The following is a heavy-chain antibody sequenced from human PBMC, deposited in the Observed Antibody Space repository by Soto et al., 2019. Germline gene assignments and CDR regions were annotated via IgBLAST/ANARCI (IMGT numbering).Heavy chain of an antibody. J-gene: IGHJ1*01. CDR3: ARGGIAAAGTLVYFQH. CDR1: GGSISSGGYY. Sequence: QVQLQESGPGLVKPSQTLSLTCTVSGGSISSGGYYWSWIRQHPGKGLEWIGYIYYSGSTYYNPSLKSRVNISVDTSKNQFSLKLSSVTAADTAVYYCARGGIAAAGTLVYFQHWGQGTLVTVSS. CDR2: IYYSGST. V-gene: IGHV4-31*03. D-gene: IGHD6-13*01.